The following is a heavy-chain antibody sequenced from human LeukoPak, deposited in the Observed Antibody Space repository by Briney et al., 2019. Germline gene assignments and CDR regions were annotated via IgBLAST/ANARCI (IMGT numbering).Heavy chain of an antibody. V-gene: IGHV1-69*06. CDR3: ARTGTTAIDYYYGMDV. Sequence: ASVTVSCKASGGTFSSYAISWVRQAPGQGLEGMGGIIPIFGTANYAQKFQGRVTITADKSTSTAYMELSSLRSEDTAVYYCARTGTTAIDYYYGMDVWGKGTTVTVSS. CDR2: IIPIFGTA. J-gene: IGHJ6*04. D-gene: IGHD1-1*01. CDR1: GGTFSSYA.